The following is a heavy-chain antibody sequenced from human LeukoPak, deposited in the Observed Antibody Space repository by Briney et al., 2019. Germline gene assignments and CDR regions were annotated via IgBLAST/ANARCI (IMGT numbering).Heavy chain of an antibody. V-gene: IGHV2-70*04. CDR3: ARSSVRKELWFDC. D-gene: IGHD1-1*01. J-gene: IGHJ5*01. CDR1: GFSLATAGMR. CDR2: IDWDDDK. Sequence: ESGPALVKPTQTLTLTCTFSGFSLATAGMRVTWVHQPPGKALEWLARIDWDDDKFYSTSLKTRLTISKDTSKNQVVLTMANVDPVDTATYYCARSSVRKELWFDCWGQGILVTVSS.